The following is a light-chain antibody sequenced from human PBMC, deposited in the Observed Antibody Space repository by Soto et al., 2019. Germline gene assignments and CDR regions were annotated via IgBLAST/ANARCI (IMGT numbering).Light chain of an antibody. CDR1: NSDVGNYNY. CDR3: CSFAGNYYV. CDR2: DVS. V-gene: IGLV2-11*01. Sequence: QSALTQPRSVSGSPGQSVTISCTGTNSDVGNYNYVSWYQQYPGKVPKLMIYDVSKRPSGVPDRFSGSKSGNTASLTISGLQAEDEADYYCCSFAGNYYVFGSGTKLTVL. J-gene: IGLJ1*01.